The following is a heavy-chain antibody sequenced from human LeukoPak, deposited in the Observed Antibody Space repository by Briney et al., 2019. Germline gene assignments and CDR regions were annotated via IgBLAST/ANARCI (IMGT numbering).Heavy chain of an antibody. CDR3: ARVLDGDAFDI. CDR2: INPNSGGT. D-gene: IGHD1-1*01. CDR1: GYTFTGYY. V-gene: IGHV1-2*02. Sequence: ASVKVSCKASGYTFTGYYMHWVRQAPGQGLEWMGWINPNSGGTNHAQKFQGRVTMTRDTSISTAYMELSRLRSDDTAVYYCARVLDGDAFDIWGQGTMVTVSS. J-gene: IGHJ3*02.